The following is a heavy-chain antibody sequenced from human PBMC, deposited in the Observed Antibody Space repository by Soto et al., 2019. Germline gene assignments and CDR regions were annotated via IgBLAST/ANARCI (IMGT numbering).Heavy chain of an antibody. CDR1: GYTFTSYD. CDR3: ARVPRILPDIVLMVSAEYYYYGIDV. V-gene: IGHV1-8*01. CDR2: MNPNSGNT. Sequence: GASVKVSCKASGYTFTSYDINWVRQATGQGLEWMGWMNPNSGNTGYAQKFQGRVTMTRNTSISTAYMELSSLRSEDTAVYYCARVPRILPDIVLMVSAEYYYYGIDVWG. D-gene: IGHD2-8*01. J-gene: IGHJ6*02.